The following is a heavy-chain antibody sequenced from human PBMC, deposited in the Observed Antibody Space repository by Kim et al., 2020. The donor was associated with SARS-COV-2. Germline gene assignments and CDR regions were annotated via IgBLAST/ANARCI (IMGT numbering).Heavy chain of an antibody. CDR3: ARHEFGAAAGYPDAFDI. CDR2: IYPGDSDT. Sequence: GESLKISCKGSGYSFTSYWIGWVRQMPGKGLEWMGIIYPGDSDTRYSPSFQGQVTISADKSISTAYLQWSSLKASDTAMYYCARHEFGAAAGYPDAFDIWGQGTMVTVSS. D-gene: IGHD6-13*01. J-gene: IGHJ3*02. CDR1: GYSFTSYW. V-gene: IGHV5-51*01.